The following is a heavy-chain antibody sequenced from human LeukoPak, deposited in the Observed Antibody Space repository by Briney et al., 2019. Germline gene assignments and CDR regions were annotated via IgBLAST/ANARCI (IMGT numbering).Heavy chain of an antibody. V-gene: IGHV3-64*01. J-gene: IGHJ4*02. Sequence: GGSLRLSCAASGFSFSSYAMHWVRQAPGKGLEYVSAISSNGGTTYYANSVKGRFTISRDNSKNTLYLQMGSLRPEDMAVYYCARDAGYCSGGSCPTYYFDYWGQGTLVTVPS. D-gene: IGHD2-15*01. CDR3: ARDAGYCSGGSCPTYYFDY. CDR1: GFSFSSYA. CDR2: ISSNGGTT.